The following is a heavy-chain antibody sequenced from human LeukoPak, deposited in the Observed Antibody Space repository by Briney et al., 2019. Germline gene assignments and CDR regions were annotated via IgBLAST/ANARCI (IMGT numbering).Heavy chain of an antibody. J-gene: IGHJ4*02. V-gene: IGHV4-39*07. CDR2: IYYSGSI. CDR1: GGSISSSSYY. CDR3: AGGSSGYYFLLGY. Sequence: PSETLSLTCTVSGGSISSSSYYWAWIRQPPGKGLEWIGTIYYSGSIYYNPSFKSRVIISVDTSKNQFSLKLSSVTAADTAVYYCAGGSSGYYFLLGYWGQGTLVTVSS. D-gene: IGHD3-22*01.